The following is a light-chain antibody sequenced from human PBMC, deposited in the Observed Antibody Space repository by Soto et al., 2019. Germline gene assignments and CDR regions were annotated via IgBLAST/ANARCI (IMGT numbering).Light chain of an antibody. Sequence: EIVLTQSPGTLSLSPGERATLSCRASQSVSSSYLAWYQQTPGQAPRLLIYGASSRATGIPDRFSGSGSGTDFTLTISRLEPEDFAVYYCQQYGKTFGQGTRWIS. CDR3: QQYGKT. J-gene: IGKJ1*01. CDR1: QSVSSSY. CDR2: GAS. V-gene: IGKV3-20*01.